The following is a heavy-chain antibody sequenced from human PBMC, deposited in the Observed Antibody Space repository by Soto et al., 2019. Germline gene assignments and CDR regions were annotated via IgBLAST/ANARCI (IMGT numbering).Heavy chain of an antibody. CDR2: INSDGSST. CDR1: GFTFSSYW. Sequence: GGSLRLSCAASGFTFSSYWMHWVRQAPGKGLVWVSRINSDGSSTSYADSVKGRFTISRDNAKNTLYLQMNSLRAEDTAVYYCAREGRVEYSSSSWYGMDVWGQGTTVTVSS. V-gene: IGHV3-74*01. D-gene: IGHD6-6*01. CDR3: AREGRVEYSSSSWYGMDV. J-gene: IGHJ6*02.